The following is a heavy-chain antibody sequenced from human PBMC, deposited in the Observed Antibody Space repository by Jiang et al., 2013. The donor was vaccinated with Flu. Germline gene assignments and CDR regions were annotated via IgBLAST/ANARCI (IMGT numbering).Heavy chain of an antibody. CDR3: AREKGTRGTYGKTLDY. V-gene: IGHV1-69*01. CDR1: GGTFSSYA. J-gene: IGHJ4*02. CDR2: IIPIFGAA. Sequence: GAEVKKPGSSVKVSCKASGGTFSSYAISWVRQAPGQGLEWMGGIIPIFGAANYAQKFQDTVTISADELTNTAYMELNSLRSEDTAVYYCAREKGTRGTYGKTLDYWGQGTLVTVSS. D-gene: IGHD3-16*01.